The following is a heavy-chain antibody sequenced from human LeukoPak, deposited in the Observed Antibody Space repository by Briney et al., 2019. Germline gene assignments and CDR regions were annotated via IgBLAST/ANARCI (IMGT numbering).Heavy chain of an antibody. CDR2: ITGSGVST. CDR1: GFTFSSYA. V-gene: IGHV3-23*01. J-gene: IGHJ2*01. CDR3: AKGGVAAADSYPNWYFDL. Sequence: PGGSLGLSCAASGFTFSSYAMSWVRQAPGRGLEWVSAITGSGVSTFYADSVKGRFTISRDNSKSTLYLQMNSLSAEDTAVYYCAKGGVAAADSYPNWYFDLWGRGTLVTVSS. D-gene: IGHD6-13*01.